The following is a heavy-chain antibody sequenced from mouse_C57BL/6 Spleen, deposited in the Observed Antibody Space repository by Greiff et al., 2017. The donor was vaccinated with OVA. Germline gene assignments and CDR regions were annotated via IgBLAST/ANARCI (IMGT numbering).Heavy chain of an antibody. CDR3: ARLYYGSVDY. J-gene: IGHJ2*01. CDR2: IRNKANGYTT. CDR1: GFTFTDYY. Sequence: EVKLVESGGGLVQPGGSLSLSCAASGFTFTDYYMSWVRQPPGKALEWLGFIRNKANGYTTEYSASVKGRFTISRDNSQSILYLQMNALRAEDSATYYCARLYYGSVDYWGQGTTLTVSS. V-gene: IGHV7-3*01. D-gene: IGHD1-1*01.